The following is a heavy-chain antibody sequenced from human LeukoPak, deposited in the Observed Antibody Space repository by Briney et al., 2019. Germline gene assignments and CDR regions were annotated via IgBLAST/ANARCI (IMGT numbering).Heavy chain of an antibody. Sequence: SQTLSLTCAISGDSVSSNSAAWNWIRQSPSRGLEWPGRTYYRSKWYNDYAVSVKSRITIYPDTSKNQFSLQLNSVTPEDTAVYYCARDLYYSYGQPTYYFDYWGQGTLVTVSS. CDR2: TYYRSKWYN. V-gene: IGHV6-1*01. D-gene: IGHD5-18*01. J-gene: IGHJ4*02. CDR3: ARDLYYSYGQPTYYFDY. CDR1: GDSVSSNSAA.